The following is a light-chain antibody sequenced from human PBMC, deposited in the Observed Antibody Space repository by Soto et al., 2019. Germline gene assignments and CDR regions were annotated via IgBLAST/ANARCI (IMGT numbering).Light chain of an antibody. V-gene: IGKV3-15*01. CDR2: DAS. Sequence: EIMMKKYTATLCVSGGERGTLSFRASHIVRSALACYRQKPRQSPSLLIFDASTRATGIPARFSGSGSGTDFTLTISRLEPEDFAVYYCQQYGISPTFGQGTKVDI. CDR3: QQYGISPT. CDR1: HIVRSA. J-gene: IGKJ1*01.